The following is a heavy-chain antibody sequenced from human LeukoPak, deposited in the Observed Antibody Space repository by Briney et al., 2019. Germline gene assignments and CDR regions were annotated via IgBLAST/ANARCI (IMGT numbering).Heavy chain of an antibody. V-gene: IGHV1-18*01. CDR2: INAYSDNM. CDR3: ARDSRSAWYGHLDH. J-gene: IGHJ4*02. CDR1: GYTFTTYG. D-gene: IGHD6-13*01. Sequence: GASVKVSCKASGYTFTTYGISWVRQARGQGLEWMGWINAYSDNMNYAPKLQDRVTLTTDTSTSTVYMELRSLRSDDTAVYYCARDSRSAWYGHLDHWGQGTLVTVSS.